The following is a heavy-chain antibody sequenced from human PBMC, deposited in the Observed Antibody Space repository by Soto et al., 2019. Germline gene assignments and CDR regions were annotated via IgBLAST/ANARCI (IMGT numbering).Heavy chain of an antibody. J-gene: IGHJ3*02. Sequence: EVQLVESGGGLVQPGGSLRLSCAASGFTFSSYWMSWVRQAPGKGLEWVANIKQDGSEKYYVDSAKGRFTISRDNAKNSLYLQMNSLRAEDTAVYYCARVSWFGELKAFDIWGQGTMVTVSS. V-gene: IGHV3-7*01. CDR3: ARVSWFGELKAFDI. CDR1: GFTFSSYW. CDR2: IKQDGSEK. D-gene: IGHD3-10*01.